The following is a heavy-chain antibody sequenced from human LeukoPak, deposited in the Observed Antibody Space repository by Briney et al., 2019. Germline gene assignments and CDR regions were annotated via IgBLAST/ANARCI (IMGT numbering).Heavy chain of an antibody. Sequence: GGSLRLSCSASGVTVSSNYMSWVRQAPGKGLEWVSVIYSCGSTYYADSVKGRFTISRDNSKNTLYLQMNSLRAEDTAVYYCARDGVVRGDGLAFDIWGQGTMVTVSS. CDR1: GVTVSSNY. CDR2: IYSCGST. D-gene: IGHD3-10*01. J-gene: IGHJ3*02. V-gene: IGHV3-53*01. CDR3: ARDGVVRGDGLAFDI.